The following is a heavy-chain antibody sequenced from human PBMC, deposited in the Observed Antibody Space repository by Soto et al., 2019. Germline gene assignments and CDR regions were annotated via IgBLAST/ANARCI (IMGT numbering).Heavy chain of an antibody. Sequence: QVQLVQSGPEVKKPGASVNVSCKASAYSYTSYGISWVRQAPGQGLEWMGWISAYNGQTNYAQKFRGRVTFHTDASTSTAFMQLRSLRSDDTAMYYCARDTRKELWAEGLNAMDVWGQGTTVTV. V-gene: IGHV1-18*01. CDR1: AYSYTSYG. D-gene: IGHD3-16*01. CDR3: ARDTRKELWAEGLNAMDV. J-gene: IGHJ6*02. CDR2: ISAYNGQT.